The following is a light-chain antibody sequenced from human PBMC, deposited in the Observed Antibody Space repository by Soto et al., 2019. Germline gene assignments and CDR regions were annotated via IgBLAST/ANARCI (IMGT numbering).Light chain of an antibody. J-gene: IGKJ1*01. CDR2: AAG. V-gene: IGKV1-39*01. CDR1: QSIGNS. CDR3: QQSRRPPWT. Sequence: DIQMTQSPSSLSAAVGDRVTLTCRASQSIGNSLNWYQAKPGKAPKVLIFAAGTLQRGVPSRFSGSGSGTDFTLTISSLEPDDFAIYYCQQSRRPPWTFGPGTKVDIK.